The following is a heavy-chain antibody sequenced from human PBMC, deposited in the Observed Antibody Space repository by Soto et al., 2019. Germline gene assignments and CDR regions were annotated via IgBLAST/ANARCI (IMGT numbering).Heavy chain of an antibody. CDR3: ASVPSSAWPNYFYS. V-gene: IGHV3-48*01. CDR2: IGSSSVTI. CDR1: GFTLSNYV. Sequence: GGSLRLSCTASGFTLSNYVMNWVRQAPGKGLEWISCIGSSSVTIFHADSVKGRFTISRDSAKNSLYLQMNSLRAEDTAMYYFASVPSSAWPNYFYSWGIGSLFPISS. J-gene: IGHJ4*01. D-gene: IGHD6-19*01.